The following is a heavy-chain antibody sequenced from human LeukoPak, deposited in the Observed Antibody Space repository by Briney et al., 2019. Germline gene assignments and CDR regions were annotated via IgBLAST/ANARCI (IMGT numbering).Heavy chain of an antibody. J-gene: IGHJ3*02. V-gene: IGHV4-59*12. Sequence: PSETLSLTCTVSGGSINYYYWMWIRQPPGKGLEWIGYIYYSGGTHYNPSLKSRVTMLVDTSKNQFSLKLSSVTAADTAVYYCARNKRRDAFDIWGQGTMVTVSS. CDR1: GGSINYYY. CDR3: ARNKRRDAFDI. CDR2: IYYSGGT.